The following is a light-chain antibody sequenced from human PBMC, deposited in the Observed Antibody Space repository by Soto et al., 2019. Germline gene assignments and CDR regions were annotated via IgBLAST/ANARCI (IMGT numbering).Light chain of an antibody. CDR2: SNN. Sequence: QSVLTQPPSVSGAPGQRVTISCTGSSSNIGAGYDVHWYQQLPGTAPKLLIFSNNNRPSGVPDRFSGSKSGTSASLAITGLQAEYEADYYCQSYDSSLSGYVAFGGGTKLTVL. J-gene: IGLJ2*01. V-gene: IGLV1-40*01. CDR1: SSNIGAGYD. CDR3: QSYDSSLSGYVA.